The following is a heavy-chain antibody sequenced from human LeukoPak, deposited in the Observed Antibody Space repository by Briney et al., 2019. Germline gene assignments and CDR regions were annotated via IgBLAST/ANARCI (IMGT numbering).Heavy chain of an antibody. V-gene: IGHV4-34*01. Sequence: SETLSLTCAVYGGSFTDLCWSWIRHPPGKGLEWIGEINHSGSTNYNPSLKSRVTKSVDTSKNQFSLKLSSVTAADTAVYYCARGTVATGTFDYWGQGTLVTVSS. CDR2: INHSGST. CDR1: GGSFTDLC. CDR3: ARGTVATGTFDY. J-gene: IGHJ4*02. D-gene: IGHD5-12*01.